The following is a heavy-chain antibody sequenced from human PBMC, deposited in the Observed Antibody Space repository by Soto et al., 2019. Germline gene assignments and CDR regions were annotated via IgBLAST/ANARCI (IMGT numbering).Heavy chain of an antibody. CDR3: ARDSFPLRVGGYFDY. J-gene: IGHJ4*02. CDR1: GFTFSSYS. V-gene: IGHV3-21*01. Sequence: EVQLVESGGGLVKPGGSLRLSCAASGFTFSSYSMNWVRQAPGKGLEWVSSISSSSSYIYYADSVKGRFTISRDNAKNSLYLQMNSRRAEDTAVYYCARDSFPLRVGGYFDYWGQGTLVTVSS. D-gene: IGHD3-10*01. CDR2: ISSSSSYI.